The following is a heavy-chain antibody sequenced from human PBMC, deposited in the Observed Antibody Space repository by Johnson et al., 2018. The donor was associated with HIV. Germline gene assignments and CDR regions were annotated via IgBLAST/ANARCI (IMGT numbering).Heavy chain of an antibody. D-gene: IGHD6-19*01. J-gene: IGHJ3*02. CDR1: GFTVSNNY. V-gene: IGHV3-66*01. Sequence: VQLVESGGGLVQPGGSLRLSCAASGFTVSNNYMSWVRQAPGKGLEWVSVIYSGGNTYYTDSVKGRFTISRDNSKNTLYLQMNSLRAEDTAVYYCAKVYSSGWFFDIWGQGTMVTVSS. CDR2: IYSGGNT. CDR3: AKVYSSGWFFDI.